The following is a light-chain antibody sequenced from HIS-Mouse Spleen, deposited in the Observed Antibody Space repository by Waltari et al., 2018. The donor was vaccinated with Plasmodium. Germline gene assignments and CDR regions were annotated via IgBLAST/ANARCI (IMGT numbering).Light chain of an antibody. CDR3: QQYYSYPLT. Sequence: AIRMTPSPSSFSASTGDRVTITCRASQGISRYLAWYKQKPGKAPKLLIYAASTLQSGVPSRFSGSGSGTDFTLTISCLQSEDFATYYCQQYYSYPLTFGGGTKVEIK. V-gene: IGKV1-8*01. CDR1: QGISRY. J-gene: IGKJ4*01. CDR2: AAS.